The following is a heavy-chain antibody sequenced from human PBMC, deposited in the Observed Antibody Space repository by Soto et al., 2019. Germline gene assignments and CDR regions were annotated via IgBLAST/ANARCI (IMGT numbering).Heavy chain of an antibody. CDR2: FNPLFRTP. Sequence: QVHLVQSEAEVKKPGSSVKVSCKSSGDTFITDSVTWVRQAPGQGLEWMGGFNPLFRTPVYAPKFQGRITVTADESTCAAHLEVPRLTSEESAISFCAKGVASSDWCQGTLVTGSS. V-gene: IGHV1-69*01. CDR3: AKGVASSD. J-gene: IGHJ4*02. D-gene: IGHD5-12*01. CDR1: GDTFITDS.